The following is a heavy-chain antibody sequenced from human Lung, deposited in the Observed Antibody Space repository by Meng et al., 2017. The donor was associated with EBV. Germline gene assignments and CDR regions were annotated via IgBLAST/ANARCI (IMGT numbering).Heavy chain of an antibody. CDR2: IYHSGST. CDR3: ARGGYYSFDY. Sequence: QVHLHEAVPGLWTPSETLSLTCAVSGGSISSVYWWTWVRQSPWKGLEWIGEIYHSGSTNYNPSLKSRVTISVDKSKNQFSLKLTSVTAADTAVYYCARGGYYSFDYWGQGTLVTVSS. V-gene: IGHV4-4*02. D-gene: IGHD5-18*01. J-gene: IGHJ4*02. CDR1: GGSISSVYW.